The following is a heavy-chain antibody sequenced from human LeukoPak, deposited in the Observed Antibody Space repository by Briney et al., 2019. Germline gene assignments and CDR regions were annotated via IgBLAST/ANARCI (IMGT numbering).Heavy chain of an antibody. J-gene: IGHJ6*02. Sequence: SETLSLTCAVSGGSISSSNWWSWVRQPPGKGLEWIGEIYHSGSTNYNPSLKSRVTISVDKSKNQFSLKLSSVTAADTAVYYCARDRGYIVVVPAAITSPMYYYYGMDVWGQGTTVTVSS. CDR3: ARDRGYIVVVPAAITSPMYYYYGMDV. CDR1: GGSISSSNW. V-gene: IGHV4-4*02. D-gene: IGHD2-2*01. CDR2: IYHSGST.